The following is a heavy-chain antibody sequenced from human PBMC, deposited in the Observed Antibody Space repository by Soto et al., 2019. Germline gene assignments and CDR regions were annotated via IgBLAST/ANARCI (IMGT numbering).Heavy chain of an antibody. CDR1: GYTFTSYD. CDR3: ARRPPYYYDSSGYYIEAFDI. J-gene: IGHJ3*02. Sequence: ASVKVSFKACGYTFTSYDINWLRQATGQGLEWMGCMNPNSGNTGYAQKFQGRATITRNTSISTAYMELSSLRSEDTAVYYWARRPPYYYDSSGYYIEAFDIWGKGTLVTVSS. V-gene: IGHV1-8*01. CDR2: MNPNSGNT. D-gene: IGHD3-22*01.